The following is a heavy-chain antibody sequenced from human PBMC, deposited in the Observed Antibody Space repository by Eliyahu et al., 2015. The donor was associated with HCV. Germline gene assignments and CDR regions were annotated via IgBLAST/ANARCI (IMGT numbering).Heavy chain of an antibody. D-gene: IGHD3-10*01. CDR3: AKVGGITWEVDDFDI. CDR2: INSDGSDT. CDR1: GFSFSSYW. Sequence: EVQLVESGGGLVQPGGSLRLSCAASGFSFSSYWMVWVRQVPGKGLVWVSRINSDGSDTSYADSVKGRFTISRDNAKHTLYLQMNSLRAEDTALYYCAKVGGITWEVDDFDIWGQGTMVTVSS. V-gene: IGHV3-74*01. J-gene: IGHJ3*02.